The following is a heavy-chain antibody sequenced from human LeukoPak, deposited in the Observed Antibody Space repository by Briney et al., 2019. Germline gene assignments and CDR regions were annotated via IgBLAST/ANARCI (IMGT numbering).Heavy chain of an antibody. V-gene: IGHV3-48*02. CDR2: ISSSSTTR. D-gene: IGHD6-13*01. J-gene: IGHJ4*02. CDR1: GFTFGSYA. CDR3: ARDPHIAAAGTIFDY. Sequence: GGSLRLSCAASGFTFGSYAMSWVRQAPGKGLEWVSCISSSSTTRYYADSVKGRFTISRDNAKNSLYLQMNSLRDEDSAVYYCARDPHIAAAGTIFDYWGQGTLVTVSS.